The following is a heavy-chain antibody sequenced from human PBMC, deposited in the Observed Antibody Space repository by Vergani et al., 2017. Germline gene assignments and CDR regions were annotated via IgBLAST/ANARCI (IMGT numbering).Heavy chain of an antibody. Sequence: QVQLVQSGAEVKKPGASVKVSCKASGYTFTSYAMHWVRQAPGQRLEWMGWINAGNGNTNYAQKLQGRVTMTTDTSTSTAYIELRSLRSDDTAVYYCARDSDIVVVPAAPPGYWGQGTLVTVSS. J-gene: IGHJ4*02. D-gene: IGHD2-2*01. CDR2: INAGNGNT. V-gene: IGHV1-3*01. CDR3: ARDSDIVVVPAAPPGY. CDR1: GYTFTSYA.